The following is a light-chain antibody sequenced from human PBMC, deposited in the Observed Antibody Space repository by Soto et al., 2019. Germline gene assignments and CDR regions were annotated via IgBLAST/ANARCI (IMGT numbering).Light chain of an antibody. CDR1: RSDIGAYNF. Sequence: QSALTQPASVSGSPGQSITISCTGTRSDIGAYNFVSWYQQHPGEVPKLMLYDVNVRPSGVSNRFSGSKSGNTASLTISGLQAEDEADYYCTSGTTSTNMIFGGGTKLTVL. CDR2: DVN. CDR3: TSGTTSTNMI. J-gene: IGLJ2*01. V-gene: IGLV2-14*03.